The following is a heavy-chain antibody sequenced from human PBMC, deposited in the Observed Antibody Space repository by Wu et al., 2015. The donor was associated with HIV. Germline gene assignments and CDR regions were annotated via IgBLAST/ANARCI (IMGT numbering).Heavy chain of an antibody. CDR3: ARGHYYDASSSPMY. Sequence: QVQLVQSGAEVKKPGSSVKVSCKASGGTFSSYAISWVRQAPGQGLEWMGGIIPIFGKTKYAQKFQGRVTMTTDTSTSTAYMELRSPRFDDTAMYYCARGHYYDASSSPMYWGQGTLVTVSS. D-gene: IGHD3-22*01. CDR1: GGTFSSYA. V-gene: IGHV1-69*05. J-gene: IGHJ4*02. CDR2: IIPIFGKT.